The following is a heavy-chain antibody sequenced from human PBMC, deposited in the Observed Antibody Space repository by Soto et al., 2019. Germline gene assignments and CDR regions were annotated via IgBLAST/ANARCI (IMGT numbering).Heavy chain of an antibody. CDR1: GFTFDDYA. CDR3: AKDIEQLGDYYYYGMDV. Sequence: EVQLVESGGGLVQPGRSLRLSCAASGFTFDDYAMHWVRQAPGKGLEWVSGISWNSGSISYADSVKGRFTISRDNAKNSLYLQMNSLRAEDTALYYCAKDIEQLGDYYYYGMDVWGQGTTVTVSS. CDR2: ISWNSGSI. D-gene: IGHD6-6*01. V-gene: IGHV3-9*01. J-gene: IGHJ6*02.